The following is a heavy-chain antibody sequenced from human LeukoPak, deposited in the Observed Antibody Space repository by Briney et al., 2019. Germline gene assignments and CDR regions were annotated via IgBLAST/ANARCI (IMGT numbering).Heavy chain of an antibody. Sequence: GGSLRLSCAASGFAVSTNYLSWIRQAPGKGLEWVSVIYSDGSTYYTDSVKGRFTISRDNSKNTLYLQMNSLRPEDTAVYYCARDQRSESYYPWGWFDPWGQGTLVTVSS. J-gene: IGHJ5*02. V-gene: IGHV3-66*02. CDR1: GFAVSTNY. CDR3: ARDQRSESYYPWGWFDP. D-gene: IGHD1-26*01. CDR2: IYSDGST.